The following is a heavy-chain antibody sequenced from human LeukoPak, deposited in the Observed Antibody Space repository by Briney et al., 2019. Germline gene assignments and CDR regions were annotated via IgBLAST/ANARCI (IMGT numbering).Heavy chain of an antibody. CDR2: IKYDGSLK. CDR1: GFSFSRYW. J-gene: IGHJ4*02. V-gene: IGHV3-7*01. CDR3: ASSHDSSGND. Sequence: GGSLRLSCVASGFSFSRYWMAWVRQAPGKGLEWVANIKYDGSLKFYVDSVKGRFTISRDNAKNSLYLEMNSLRADDTAVYFCASSHDSSGNDWGQGTMVTVSS. D-gene: IGHD3-22*01.